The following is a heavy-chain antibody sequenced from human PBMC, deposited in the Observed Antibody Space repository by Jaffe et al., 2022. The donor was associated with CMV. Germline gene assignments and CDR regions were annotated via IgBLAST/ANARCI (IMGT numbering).Heavy chain of an antibody. CDR1: GGSFSGYY. Sequence: QVQLQQWGAGLLKPSETLSLTCAVYGGSFSGYYWSWIRQPPGKGLEWIGEINHSGSTNYNPSLKSRVTISVDTSKNQFSLKLSSVTAADTAVYYCARGRPYGDYDYWGQGTLVTVSS. CDR3: ARGRPYGDYDY. D-gene: IGHD4-17*01. V-gene: IGHV4-34*01. CDR2: INHSGST. J-gene: IGHJ4*02.